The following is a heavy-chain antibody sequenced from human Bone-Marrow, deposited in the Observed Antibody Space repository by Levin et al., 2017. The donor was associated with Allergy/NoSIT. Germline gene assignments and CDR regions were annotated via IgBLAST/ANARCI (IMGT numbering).Heavy chain of an antibody. CDR3: AKIPASSTSCYRVY. V-gene: IGHV3-23*01. CDR1: GFTFSSYA. J-gene: IGHJ4*02. Sequence: GESLKISCAASGFTFSSYAMSWVRQAPGKGLEWVSAISGSGGSTYYADSVKGRFTISRDNSKNTLYLQMNSLRAEDTAVYYCAKIPASSTSCYRVYWGQGTLVTVSS. D-gene: IGHD2-2*02. CDR2: ISGSGGST.